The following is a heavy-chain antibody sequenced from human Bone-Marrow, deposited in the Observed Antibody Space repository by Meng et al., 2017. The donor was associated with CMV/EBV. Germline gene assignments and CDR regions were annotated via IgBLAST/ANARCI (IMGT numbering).Heavy chain of an antibody. D-gene: IGHD6-6*01. CDR3: AGVYSSSSPGGMDV. J-gene: IGHJ6*02. Sequence: ASVKVSCKASGYTFTGYYMHWVRQAPGQGLEWMGWINPNSGGTNYAQKFQGRVTMTRDTSIGTAYMELSRLRSDDTAVYYCAGVYSSSSPGGMDVWGQGTTVTVSS. V-gene: IGHV1-2*02. CDR2: INPNSGGT. CDR1: GYTFTGYY.